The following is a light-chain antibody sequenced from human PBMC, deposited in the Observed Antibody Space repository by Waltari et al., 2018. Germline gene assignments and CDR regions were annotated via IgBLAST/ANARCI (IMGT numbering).Light chain of an antibody. V-gene: IGKV3-15*01. CDR1: QRVSST. CDR3: QQYNNWPPWT. J-gene: IGKJ1*01. CDR2: GAS. Sequence: EIVMTQSPVTLSVSPGERATVSCRASQRVSSTLAWYQQNPGQAPRLLIYGASTRATGIPARFSGSGSGTEFTLTISSLQSEDFAVYYCQQYNNWPPWTFGQGTKVEIK.